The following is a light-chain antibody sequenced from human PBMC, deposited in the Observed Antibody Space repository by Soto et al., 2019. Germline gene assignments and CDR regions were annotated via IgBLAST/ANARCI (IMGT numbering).Light chain of an antibody. CDR2: AAS. J-gene: IGKJ1*01. Sequence: DIQMTQSPSSLSASVGDRVTITCRASQTISRYLNWYQQKPGKAPKLLIYAASSLQSGVPSRYSGSRAETDLPLTISSLQPEDSASYYCQQSYMTPWTFGQGTQVEIK. CDR1: QTISRY. V-gene: IGKV1-39*01. CDR3: QQSYMTPWT.